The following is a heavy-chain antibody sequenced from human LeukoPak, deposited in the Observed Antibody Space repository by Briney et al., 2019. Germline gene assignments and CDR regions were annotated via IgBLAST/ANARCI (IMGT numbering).Heavy chain of an antibody. CDR2: ISGSGGST. Sequence: GGSLLHSCAASGFTFSSYAMSWVRQAPGKGLEWVSAISGSGGSTYYADSVKGRFTISRDNSKNTLYLQMNSLRAEDTAVYYCAKDYSPTVWFGELPFGGYYFDSRCHRTLVTVSS. CDR1: GFTFSSYA. J-gene: IGHJ4*01. D-gene: IGHD3-10*01. CDR3: AKDYSPTVWFGELPFGGYYFDS. V-gene: IGHV3-23*01.